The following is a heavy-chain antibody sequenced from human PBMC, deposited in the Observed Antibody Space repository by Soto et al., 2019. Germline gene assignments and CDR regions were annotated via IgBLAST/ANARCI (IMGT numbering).Heavy chain of an antibody. V-gene: IGHV3-74*01. J-gene: IGHJ4*02. D-gene: IGHD6-19*01. CDR1: GFALSGYW. Sequence: SGFALSGYWMHWVRQTPGKGLVWVSRINTDGSSTTYADSVKGRFTISRDNAKNTLYLEMTSLRAEDMAAYYCAKGGRQWLVTSDFNYWGQGALFTVSS. CDR3: AKGGRQWLVTSDFNY. CDR2: INTDGSST.